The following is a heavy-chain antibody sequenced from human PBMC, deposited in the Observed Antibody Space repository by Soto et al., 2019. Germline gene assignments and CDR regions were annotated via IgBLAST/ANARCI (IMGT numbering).Heavy chain of an antibody. CDR2: IYDSGST. CDR3: ARDRVVVTANNYYYYYGMDV. V-gene: IGHV4-59*01. Sequence: PSETLSLTCTFSCGSIISYYWSWIRQPPGKGLEWIGYIYDSGSTNYNPSLKSRVTISVDTSKNQFSLKLSSVTAADTAVYYCARDRVVVTANNYYYYYGMDVWGQGTTVTVSS. CDR1: CGSIISYY. D-gene: IGHD2-21*02. J-gene: IGHJ6*02.